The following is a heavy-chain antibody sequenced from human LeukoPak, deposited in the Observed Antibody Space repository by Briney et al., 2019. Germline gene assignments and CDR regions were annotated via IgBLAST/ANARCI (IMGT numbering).Heavy chain of an antibody. CDR2: ISGSGGST. CDR1: GFTFSSYA. Sequence: GGSLRLSCAASGFTFSSYAMSWVRQAPGKGLEWVSAISGSGGSTYYADSLKGRFTISRDNSRNTLYLQMNSLRAEDTAVYYCALSRGTVLTPHDYWGQGTLVTVSS. J-gene: IGHJ4*02. D-gene: IGHD4-23*01. CDR3: ALSRGTVLTPHDY. V-gene: IGHV3-23*01.